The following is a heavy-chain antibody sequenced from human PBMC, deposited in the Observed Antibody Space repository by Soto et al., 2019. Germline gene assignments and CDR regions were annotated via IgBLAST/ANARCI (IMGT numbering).Heavy chain of an antibody. J-gene: IGHJ4*02. CDR3: ARGWYQLPHPLYYFDY. V-gene: IGHV6-1*01. D-gene: IGHD2-2*01. Sequence: QTLSLTCAISGDSVSSKSAAWNWIRQSPSRGLEWLGRTYYRSKWYNDYAVSVKSRITINPDTSKNQFSLQLNSVTPEDTAVYYCARGWYQLPHPLYYFDYWGQGTLVTVS. CDR2: TYYRSKWYN. CDR1: GDSVSSKSAA.